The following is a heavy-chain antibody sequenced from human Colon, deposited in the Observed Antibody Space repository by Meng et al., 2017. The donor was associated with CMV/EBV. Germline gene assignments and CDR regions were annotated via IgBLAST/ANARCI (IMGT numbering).Heavy chain of an antibody. CDR2: ISPGDDNG. CDR1: GYSFSNYV. CDR3: AITSLFDY. Sequence: QVQLVQSGAEVKKGGASVRVSCKASGYSFSNYVLHWVRQAPGQGLEWMGWISPGDDNGKYSQKFQGRVAITKDTSASTAYLDLSSLKSEDTAVYYCAITSLFDYWGQGTLVTVSS. V-gene: IGHV1-3*01. J-gene: IGHJ4*02.